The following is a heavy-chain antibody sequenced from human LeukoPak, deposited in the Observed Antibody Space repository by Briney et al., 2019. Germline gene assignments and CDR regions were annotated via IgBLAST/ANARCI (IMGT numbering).Heavy chain of an antibody. Sequence: SETLSLTCTVSGDSISSRRYYWDWIRQTPGKGLEWIGSIYSSGRTYYNASLKSRVTISEDTSNNQFSLKLSSVAAADTAVYYCARDPTTVVTTPYYFDFWGQGTLVTVSS. J-gene: IGHJ4*02. V-gene: IGHV4-39*02. CDR2: IYSSGRT. CDR1: GDSISSRRYY. D-gene: IGHD4-23*01. CDR3: ARDPTTVVTTPYYFDF.